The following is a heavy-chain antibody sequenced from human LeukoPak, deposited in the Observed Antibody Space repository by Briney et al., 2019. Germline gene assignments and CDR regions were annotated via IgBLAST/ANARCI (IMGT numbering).Heavy chain of an antibody. CDR2: IYYSGST. Sequence: SETLSLTCAVSGYSISSSNWWGWIRQPPGKGLEWIGYIYYSGSTYYNPSLQSRVTMSVDTSKNQLSLKLSSATAVDTAVYYCARSGRLRRWFDPWGQGTLVTVSS. CDR3: ARSGRLRRWFDP. CDR1: GYSISSSNW. V-gene: IGHV4-28*01. J-gene: IGHJ5*02. D-gene: IGHD4-17*01.